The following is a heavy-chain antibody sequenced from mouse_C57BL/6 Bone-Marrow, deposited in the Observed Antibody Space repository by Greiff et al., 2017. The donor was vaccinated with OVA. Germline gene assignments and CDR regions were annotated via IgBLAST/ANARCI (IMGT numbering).Heavy chain of an antibody. CDR1: GYTFTSYG. J-gene: IGHJ2*01. CDR3: ARRGSSYGY. D-gene: IGHD1-1*01. Sequence: LQESGAELARPGASVKLYCKASGYTFTSYGISWVKQRTGQGLEWIGEIYPRSGNTYYNEKFKGKATLTADKSSSTAYMELRSLTSEDSAVYFCARRGSSYGYWGQGTTLTVSS. CDR2: IYPRSGNT. V-gene: IGHV1-81*01.